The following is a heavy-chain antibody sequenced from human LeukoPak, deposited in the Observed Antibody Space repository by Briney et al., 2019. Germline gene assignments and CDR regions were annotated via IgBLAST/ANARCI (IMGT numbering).Heavy chain of an antibody. Sequence: SETLSLACTVSGDSISSSSYYWGWIRQPPGKGLEWIGSMSYSGSTYYNPSLKSRVTISLDTSENQFSLKLSSVTAADTAVYYCARDKHYSGSGRPYYYYMDVWGKGTTVTVSS. CDR2: MSYSGST. CDR3: ARDKHYSGSGRPYYYYMDV. J-gene: IGHJ6*03. CDR1: GDSISSSSYY. D-gene: IGHD1-26*01. V-gene: IGHV4-39*07.